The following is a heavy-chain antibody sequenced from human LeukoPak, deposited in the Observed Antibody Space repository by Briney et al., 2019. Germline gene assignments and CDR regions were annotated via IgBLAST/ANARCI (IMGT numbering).Heavy chain of an antibody. CDR2: ISGSSGTT. CDR3: AKDVTPGRGSFDY. J-gene: IGHJ4*02. D-gene: IGHD4-23*01. CDR1: GFTFSSYR. V-gene: IGHV3-23*01. Sequence: GGSLRLSCAASGFTFSSYRMNWVRQGPGMGLEWVSGISGSSGTTYYADYVKGRFTISRDNYKTTLYLQLTSLRVEDTATYYCAKDVTPGRGSFDYWGQGTVVTVSS.